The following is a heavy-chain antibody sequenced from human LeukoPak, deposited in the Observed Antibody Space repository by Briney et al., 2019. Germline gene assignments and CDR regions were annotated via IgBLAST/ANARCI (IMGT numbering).Heavy chain of an antibody. J-gene: IGHJ3*02. CDR3: ARHTSTGAFHI. CDR2: INPNNGGT. CDR1: GYTFTDYY. D-gene: IGHD3-16*01. Sequence: ASVKVSCKASGYTFTDYYIHWVRRAPGQGLECMGWINPNNGGTNYAQKFQGRVTMTRDTSISTAYMEVSSLRSDDTAVYYCARHTSTGAFHIWGQGTMVTVSS. V-gene: IGHV1-2*02.